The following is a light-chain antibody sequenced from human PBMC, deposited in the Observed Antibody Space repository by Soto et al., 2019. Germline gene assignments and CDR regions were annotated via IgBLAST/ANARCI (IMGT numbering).Light chain of an antibody. Sequence: EIVLTQSPGTLSLSPGERATLSCRASQSVSSSYLAWYQQKPGQAPRLLIYGASSRATGIPDRFRGSGSGTDFTLTISRLEPGDLAVYYCHQYDSSPLTFGGGTKVEIK. CDR2: GAS. J-gene: IGKJ4*01. CDR3: HQYDSSPLT. V-gene: IGKV3-20*01. CDR1: QSVSSSY.